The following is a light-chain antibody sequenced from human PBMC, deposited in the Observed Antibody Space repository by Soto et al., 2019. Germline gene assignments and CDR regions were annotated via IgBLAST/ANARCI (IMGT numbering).Light chain of an antibody. CDR1: QSVSSY. CDR3: QLRSIWPKFP. J-gene: IGKJ3*01. Sequence: EIVLTQSPATLSLSPGERATLSCRASQSVSSYLAWYQQKPGQAPRLLIYDASNRATGIPARFSGSYSVTDYTLTMSSLEPEDFAFYYRQLRSIWPKFPFRPGTKVDIK. V-gene: IGKV3-11*01. CDR2: DAS.